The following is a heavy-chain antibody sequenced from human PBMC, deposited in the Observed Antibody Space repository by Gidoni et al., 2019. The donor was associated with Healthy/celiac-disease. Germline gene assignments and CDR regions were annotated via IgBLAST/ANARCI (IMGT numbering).Heavy chain of an antibody. CDR3: ARDDGYYYDSSGYSNAFDI. Sequence: EVQLVESGGGLVQPGGSLRLSCAASGFTFSSHWMSWVRQAPGKGLEWVANIKQDGSEKYYVDSVKGRFTISRDNAKNSLYLQMNSLRAEDTAVYYCARDDGYYYDSSGYSNAFDIWGQGTMVTVSS. D-gene: IGHD3-22*01. CDR2: IKQDGSEK. CDR1: GFTFSSHW. J-gene: IGHJ3*02. V-gene: IGHV3-7*04.